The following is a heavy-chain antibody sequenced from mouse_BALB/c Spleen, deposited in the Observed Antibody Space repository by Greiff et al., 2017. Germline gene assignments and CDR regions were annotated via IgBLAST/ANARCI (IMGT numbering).Heavy chain of an antibody. CDR2: IYPYNGGT. CDR3: ARSGYDYDWFAY. Sequence: DVQLQESGPELVKPGASVKISCKASGYTFTDYNMHWVKQSHGKSLEWIGYIYPYNGGTGYNQKFKSKATLTVDNSSSTAYMELRSLTSEDSAVYYCARSGYDYDWFAYWGQGTLVTVSA. J-gene: IGHJ3*01. CDR1: GYTFTDYN. V-gene: IGHV1S29*02. D-gene: IGHD2-4*01.